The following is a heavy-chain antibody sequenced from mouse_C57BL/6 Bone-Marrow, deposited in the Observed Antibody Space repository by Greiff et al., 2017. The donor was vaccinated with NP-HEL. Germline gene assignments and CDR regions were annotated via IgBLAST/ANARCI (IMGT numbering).Heavy chain of an antibody. CDR3: TGLYGNYAWFAY. Sequence: VQLQQSGAELVRPGASVTLSCKASGSTFPDYEMHWVKQTPVHGLEWIGAIDPETGGTAYNQKFKGKAILTADKSSSTAYMELRSLTSEDSAVYYCTGLYGNYAWFAYWGQGTLVTVSA. CDR1: GSTFPDYE. V-gene: IGHV1-15*01. J-gene: IGHJ3*01. D-gene: IGHD2-1*01. CDR2: IDPETGGT.